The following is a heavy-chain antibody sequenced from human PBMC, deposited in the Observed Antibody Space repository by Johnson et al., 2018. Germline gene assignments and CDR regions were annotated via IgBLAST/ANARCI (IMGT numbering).Heavy chain of an antibody. J-gene: IGHJ5*02. CDR3: VRAAASYGYIWFDP. D-gene: IGHD5-24*01. V-gene: IGHV1-46*01. CDR1: GYTFLSYY. CDR2: INPGGGRT. Sequence: QVQLVQSGAEVKKPGASVKLSCKASGYTFLSYYIHWVREAPGQGFEWMGLINPGGGRTTYSQKFQGRVTMTSDATTSTVYMELSSLRSEDTTIYYCVRAAASYGYIWFDPWGQGTLVTVSS.